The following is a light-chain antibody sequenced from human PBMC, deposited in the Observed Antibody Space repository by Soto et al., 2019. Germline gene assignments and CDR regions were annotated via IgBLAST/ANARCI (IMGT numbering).Light chain of an antibody. J-gene: IGKJ1*01. Sequence: EKVVTQSPAPLSVYPGERATLSCRASQSVSSNLAWYQQKPGQAPRLLIYDASTRATGIPARFSGSGSGTEFTLTISSLQSEDLAVYYCQQYDDWPETFGQGTKWIS. CDR3: QQYDDWPET. CDR1: QSVSSN. V-gene: IGKV3-15*01. CDR2: DAS.